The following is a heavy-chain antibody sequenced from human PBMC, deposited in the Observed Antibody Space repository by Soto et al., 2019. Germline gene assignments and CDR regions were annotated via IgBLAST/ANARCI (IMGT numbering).Heavy chain of an antibody. CDR1: GFTFSDHY. J-gene: IGHJ4*02. Sequence: EVQLVESGGGLVLPGGSLRLSCAASGFTFSDHYMDWVRQAPGKGLEWVGRSRYKENSYTTEYAASVKGRFTISRDDSKISLYLQMNSLKTEDTAVYYCARVPSEYCSSTSCRGYWGQGTLVTVSS. D-gene: IGHD2-2*01. V-gene: IGHV3-72*01. CDR3: ARVPSEYCSSTSCRGY. CDR2: SRYKENSYTT.